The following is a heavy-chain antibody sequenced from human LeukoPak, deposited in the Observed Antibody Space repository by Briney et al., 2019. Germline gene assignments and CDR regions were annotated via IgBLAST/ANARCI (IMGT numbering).Heavy chain of an antibody. CDR3: ARHVAVAGYYFDY. J-gene: IGHJ4*02. CDR2: IYHSGST. V-gene: IGHV4-38-2*01. D-gene: IGHD6-19*01. Sequence: PSETLSLTCAVSGYSISSGYYWGWIRRPPGKGLEWIGSIYHSGSTYYNPSLKSRVTISVDTSKNQFSLKLSAVTAADTAVYYCARHVAVAGYYFDYWGQGTLVTVSS. CDR1: GYSISSGYY.